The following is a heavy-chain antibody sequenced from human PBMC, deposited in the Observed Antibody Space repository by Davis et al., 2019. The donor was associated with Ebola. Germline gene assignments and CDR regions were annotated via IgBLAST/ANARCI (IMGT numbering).Heavy chain of an antibody. D-gene: IGHD1-14*01. Sequence: GESLKISCKGSGYSFTSYWIGWVRQMPGKGLEWMGIIYPGDSDTRYSPSFQGQVTISADKSISTAYLQWSSLKASDTAMYYCARHGLLPQPTYNWFDPWGQGTLVTVSS. J-gene: IGHJ5*02. V-gene: IGHV5-51*01. CDR2: IYPGDSDT. CDR1: GYSFTSYW. CDR3: ARHGLLPQPTYNWFDP.